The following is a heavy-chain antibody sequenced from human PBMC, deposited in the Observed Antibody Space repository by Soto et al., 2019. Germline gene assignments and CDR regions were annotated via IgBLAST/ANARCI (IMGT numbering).Heavy chain of an antibody. CDR1: GFTFSSYS. V-gene: IGHV3-21*01. D-gene: IGHD2-2*01. J-gene: IGHJ4*02. Sequence: EVQLVESGGGLVKPGGSLRLSCAASGFTFSSYSMNWVRQAPGKGLEWVSSISSSSSYIYYADSVKGRFTISRDNAKNSLYLQMNSLRAEDRAVYYCARVGPYCSSTSCYRSSGFDYWGQGTLVTVSS. CDR2: ISSSSSYI. CDR3: ARVGPYCSSTSCYRSSGFDY.